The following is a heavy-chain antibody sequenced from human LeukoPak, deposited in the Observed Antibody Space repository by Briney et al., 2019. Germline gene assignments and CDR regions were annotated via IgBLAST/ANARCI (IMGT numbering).Heavy chain of an antibody. Sequence: ASVKVSCKASGGTFSSYAISWVRQAPGQGLEWMGGIIPIFGTANYAQKFQGRVTITADKSTSTAYMELSSLRSEDTAVYYCARGESYSNYLLGYYYYMDVWGKGTTVTVSS. J-gene: IGHJ6*03. CDR1: GGTFSSYA. CDR2: IIPIFGTA. V-gene: IGHV1-69*06. CDR3: ARGESYSNYLLGYYYYMDV. D-gene: IGHD4-11*01.